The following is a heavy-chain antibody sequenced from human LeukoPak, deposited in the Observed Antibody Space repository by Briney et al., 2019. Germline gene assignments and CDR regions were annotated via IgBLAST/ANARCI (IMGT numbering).Heavy chain of an antibody. CDR3: ARGDLKSDWFDP. J-gene: IGHJ5*02. CDR2: FYSSGRT. D-gene: IGHD3-3*01. Sequence: PSETLSLTCTVSGDSISSGFYYWNWIRQPAGKGLEWIGRFYSSGRTNFNPSLKSRVTISSDTSKNQFSLKLRSVTAAETAVYYCARGDLKSDWFDPWGQGTLVTVSP. V-gene: IGHV4-61*02. CDR1: GDSISSGFYY.